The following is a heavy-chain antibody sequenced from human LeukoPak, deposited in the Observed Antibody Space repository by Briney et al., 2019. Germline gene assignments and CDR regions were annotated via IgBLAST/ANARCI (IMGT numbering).Heavy chain of an antibody. CDR2: VHHTGST. CDR3: ARDWGFGDSEDWFDP. Sequence: SETLSLTCNVPGYSISRGYYWGWIRQPPGKGLEWIGSVHHTGSTYYNPSLRSRVSISVDKSTNHVSLEVTSVTAADTAVYYCARDWGFGDSEDWFDPWGQGTLVTVPS. V-gene: IGHV4-38-2*02. CDR1: GYSISRGYY. J-gene: IGHJ5*02. D-gene: IGHD3-10*01.